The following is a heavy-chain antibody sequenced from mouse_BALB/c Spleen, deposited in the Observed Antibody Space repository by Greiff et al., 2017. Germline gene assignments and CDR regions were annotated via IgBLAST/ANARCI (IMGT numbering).Heavy chain of an antibody. CDR2: IYPGSGST. D-gene: IGHD2-2*01. V-gene: IGHV1-55*01. CDR3: ARGGWLRRSWFAY. Sequence: VQLQQSGAELVKPGTSVKLSCKASGYNFTSYWINWVKLRPGQGLEWIGDIYPGSGSTNYNEKFKSKATLTVDKSSSTAYMQLSSLASEDSALYYCARGGWLRRSWFAYWGQGTLVTVSA. J-gene: IGHJ3*01. CDR1: GYNFTSYW.